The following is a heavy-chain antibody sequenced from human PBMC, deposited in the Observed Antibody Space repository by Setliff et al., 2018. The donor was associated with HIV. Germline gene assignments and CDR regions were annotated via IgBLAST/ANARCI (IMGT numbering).Heavy chain of an antibody. CDR1: GGSINYYY. Sequence: PSETLSLTCTVSGGSINYYYWSWIRQLPGKNPEYIGYIHPSGETYYSPSLMSRLTISLDTANNRFSLRLTSATAADTAIYYCARKAADVSGGGMDVWGQGTTVTVSS. J-gene: IGHJ6*02. CDR2: IHPSGET. V-gene: IGHV4-4*08. D-gene: IGHD2-15*01. CDR3: ARKAADVSGGGMDV.